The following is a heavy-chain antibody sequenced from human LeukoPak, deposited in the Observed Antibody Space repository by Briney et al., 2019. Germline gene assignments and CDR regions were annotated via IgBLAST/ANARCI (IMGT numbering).Heavy chain of an antibody. Sequence: SETLSLTCTVSGGSVSSGSYYWSWIRQPPGKGLEWIGYIYYSGSSSYNPSLKSRVTISVDTSKNQFSLKLSSVTAADTAVYYCAGVGPTMNYYFDYWGQGTLVTVSS. V-gene: IGHV4-61*01. CDR3: AGVGPTMNYYFDY. CDR2: IYYSGSS. J-gene: IGHJ4*02. CDR1: GGSVSSGSYY. D-gene: IGHD2-2*01.